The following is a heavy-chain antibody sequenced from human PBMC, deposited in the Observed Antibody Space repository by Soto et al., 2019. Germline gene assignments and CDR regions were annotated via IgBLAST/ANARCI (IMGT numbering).Heavy chain of an antibody. J-gene: IGHJ4*02. Sequence: TLSVTYTVSGGSISSGGYYWSWIRQHPGKGLEWIGYIYYSGSTYYNPSPKSRVTISVDTSKNQFSLKLSSVTAADTSVYYCGCCHRRGVDIYRAQGTLV. CDR1: GGSISSGGYY. CDR3: GCCHRRGVDIY. V-gene: IGHV4-31*03. CDR2: IYYSGST. D-gene: IGHD2-15*01.